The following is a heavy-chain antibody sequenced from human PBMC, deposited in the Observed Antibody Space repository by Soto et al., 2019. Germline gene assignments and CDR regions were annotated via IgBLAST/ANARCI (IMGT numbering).Heavy chain of an antibody. D-gene: IGHD4-17*01. CDR2: INRSGST. CDR3: ARGLTTVTTVRFYDY. J-gene: IGHJ4*02. CDR1: GGSFSGYY. Sequence: QVQLKQWGAGLSKPSETLSLTCAVYGGSFSGYYWSWIRQPPGKGLEWIGDINRSGSTNYNPSLKGRVTVLVDTSKNQFSLKLSSVTAADTAVYYCARGLTTVTTVRFYDYWGQGTLVTVSS. V-gene: IGHV4-34*01.